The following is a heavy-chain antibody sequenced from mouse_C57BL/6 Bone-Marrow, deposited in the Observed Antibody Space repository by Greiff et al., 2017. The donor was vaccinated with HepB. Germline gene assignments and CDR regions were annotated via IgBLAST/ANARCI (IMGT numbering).Heavy chain of an antibody. CDR2: IWTGGGT. J-gene: IGHJ4*01. CDR3: ARRSNYGWFYAMDY. V-gene: IGHV2-9-1*01. CDR1: GFSLTSYA. Sequence: QVQLQQSGPGLVAPSQSLSITCTVSGFSLTSYAISWVRQPPGKGLEWLGVIWTGGGTNYNSALKSRLSISKDNSKSQVFLKMNSLQTDDTARYYCARRSNYGWFYAMDYWGQGTSVTVSS. D-gene: IGHD2-5*01.